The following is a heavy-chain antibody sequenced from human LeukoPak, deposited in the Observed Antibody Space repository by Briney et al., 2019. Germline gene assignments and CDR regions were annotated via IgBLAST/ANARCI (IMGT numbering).Heavy chain of an antibody. D-gene: IGHD2-2*01. CDR2: IYYSGST. CDR1: GGSISSSSYY. Sequence: SETLSLTCTVSGGSISSSSYYWGWIRQPPGKGLEWIGSIYYSGSTYYNPSLKSRVTISVDTSKNQFSLKLSSVTAANTAVYYCARDDGRDCSSTSCYAWGQGTLVTVSS. CDR3: ARDDGRDCSSTSCYA. V-gene: IGHV4-39*02. J-gene: IGHJ5*02.